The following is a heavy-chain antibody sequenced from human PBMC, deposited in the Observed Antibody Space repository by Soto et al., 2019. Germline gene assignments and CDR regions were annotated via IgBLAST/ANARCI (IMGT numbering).Heavy chain of an antibody. Sequence: PGESLKISCKGSGYSFTSYWIGWVRQMPGKGLEWMGIIYPGDSDTRYSPSFRGQVTISADKSISTAYLQWSSLKASDTAMYYCARLLTGTMHAYYFDYWGQGTLVTLSS. CDR1: GYSFTSYW. V-gene: IGHV5-51*01. CDR3: ARLLTGTMHAYYFDY. J-gene: IGHJ4*02. D-gene: IGHD1-7*01. CDR2: IYPGDSDT.